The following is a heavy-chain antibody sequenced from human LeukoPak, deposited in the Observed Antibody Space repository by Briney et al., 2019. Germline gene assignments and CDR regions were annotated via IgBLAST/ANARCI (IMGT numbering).Heavy chain of an antibody. CDR3: ARHFEQYYYYGMDV. CDR1: GYRFSRYW. V-gene: IGHV5-10-1*04. D-gene: IGHD3-9*01. CDR2: IDPSDSYT. Sequence: GEPLKISCKGSGYRFSRYWITWVRQMPGKGLEWMGRIDPSDSYTNYSPSFQGQVTISADKSISIVYLQWSSLKASDTAMYYCARHFEQYYYYGMDVWGQGTTVTVSS. J-gene: IGHJ6*02.